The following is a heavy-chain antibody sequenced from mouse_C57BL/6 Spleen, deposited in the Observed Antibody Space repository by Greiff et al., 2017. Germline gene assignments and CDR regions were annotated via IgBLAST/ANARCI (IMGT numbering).Heavy chain of an antibody. CDR2: INPSNGGT. J-gene: IGHJ3*01. CDR3: ARWGFFGFAY. CDR1: GYTFTSYW. V-gene: IGHV1-53*01. Sequence: QVQLQQPGTELVKPGASVKLSCKASGYTFTSYWIHWVKQRPGQGLEWLGNINPSNGGTNYNEKLKSPATLTVDKSSRTAFMQLSSLTSENSAVYYCARWGFFGFAYGGQGTLVTVSA.